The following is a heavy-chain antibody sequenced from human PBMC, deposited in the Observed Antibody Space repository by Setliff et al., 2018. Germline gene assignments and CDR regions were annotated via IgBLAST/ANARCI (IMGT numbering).Heavy chain of an antibody. J-gene: IGHJ3*02. CDR1: GFLFNNFA. V-gene: IGHV3-23*01. D-gene: IGHD6-13*01. CDR2: ISGGTRINT. Sequence: GGSLRLSCAASGFLFNNFAMSWVRQAPGKGLEWVSGISGGTRINTYYADSVKGRFTISRDNSKNTLYLQMDSLRAEDTAVYYCASAGHSGSWFPFDAFHIWGQGTMVTVSS. CDR3: ASAGHSGSWFPFDAFHI.